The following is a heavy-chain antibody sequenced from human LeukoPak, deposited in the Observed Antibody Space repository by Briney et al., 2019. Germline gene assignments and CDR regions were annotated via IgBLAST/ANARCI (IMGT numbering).Heavy chain of an antibody. Sequence: SQTLSLTCAISGDSVSSKSAAWNWIRQSPSRGLEWLGRTYYRSKWYNDYAVSVKSRVTINPDTSRNQFSLQLNSVTPEDTAVYYCATESGIAVAGFDSWGQGTLVTVSS. J-gene: IGHJ4*02. D-gene: IGHD6-19*01. CDR3: ATESGIAVAGFDS. V-gene: IGHV6-1*01. CDR1: GDSVSSKSAA. CDR2: TYYRSKWYN.